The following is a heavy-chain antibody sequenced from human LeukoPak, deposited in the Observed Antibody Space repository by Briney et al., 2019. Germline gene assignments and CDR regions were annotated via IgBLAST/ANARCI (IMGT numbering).Heavy chain of an antibody. Sequence: SETLSLTCTVSGYSITSGYYWGWVRQPPGKGLEWIGSIYHSGTTYYNPSLKSRVTISVDTSKNQFSLKLSSVTAADTAVYYCARSPSYYDILTGYPYYFDYWGQGTLVTVSS. CDR3: ARSPSYYDILTGYPYYFDY. D-gene: IGHD3-9*01. CDR2: IYHSGTT. CDR1: GYSITSGYY. V-gene: IGHV4-38-2*02. J-gene: IGHJ4*02.